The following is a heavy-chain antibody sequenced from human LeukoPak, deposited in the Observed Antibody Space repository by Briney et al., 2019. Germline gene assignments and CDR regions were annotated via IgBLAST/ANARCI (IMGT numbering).Heavy chain of an antibody. CDR1: GFTFSTYA. CDR3: AREKYGDYVSNY. V-gene: IGHV3-48*01. CDR2: ISSSTNTI. Sequence: GGSLRLSCAASGFTFSTYAMKWVRQAPGKGLEWISYISSSTNTIYYADSLKGRFTISRDNAKNSLYLQMNSLRAEDTAVYYCAREKYGDYVSNYWGQGTLVTVSS. J-gene: IGHJ4*02. D-gene: IGHD4-17*01.